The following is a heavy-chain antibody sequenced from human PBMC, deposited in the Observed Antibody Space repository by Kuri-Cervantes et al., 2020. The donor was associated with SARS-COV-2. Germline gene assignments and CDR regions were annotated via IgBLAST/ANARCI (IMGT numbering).Heavy chain of an antibody. CDR1: GFTFSSYA. V-gene: IGHV3-23*01. D-gene: IGHD3-22*01. CDR3: AREGGYWDYYYYYMDV. J-gene: IGHJ6*03. Sequence: LSLTCAASGFTFSSYAMSWVRQAPGKGLEWVSATSGSGGSTYYADSVKGRFTISRDNAKNSLYLQMNSLRAEDTAVYYCAREGGYWDYYYYYMDVWGKGTTVTVSS. CDR2: TSGSGGST.